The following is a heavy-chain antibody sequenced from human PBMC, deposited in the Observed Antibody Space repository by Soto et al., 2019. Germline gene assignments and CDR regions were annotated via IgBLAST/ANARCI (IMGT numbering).Heavy chain of an antibody. V-gene: IGHV3-23*01. J-gene: IGHJ4*02. Sequence: GGSLRLSCAASGFTFSSYAMSWVRQAPGKGLEWVSAISGSGGSTYYADSVKGRFTISRDNSKNTLYLQMNSLRAEDTAVYYCAKAARIAAAGRDYFDYWGQGTLVTVSS. CDR1: GFTFSSYA. D-gene: IGHD6-13*01. CDR2: ISGSGGST. CDR3: AKAARIAAAGRDYFDY.